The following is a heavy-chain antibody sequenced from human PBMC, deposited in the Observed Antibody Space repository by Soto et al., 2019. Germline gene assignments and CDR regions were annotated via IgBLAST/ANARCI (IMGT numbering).Heavy chain of an antibody. J-gene: IGHJ4*02. Sequence: HPGGSLRLSCAASGFTLSSYAMHWVRQAPGKGLEWVAVISYDGSNKYYADSVKGRFTISRDNSKNTLYLQMNSLRAEDTSVYYCATPLITEVDYWGQGTLVTVSS. D-gene: IGHD3-22*01. CDR1: GFTLSSYA. V-gene: IGHV3-30-3*01. CDR3: ATPLITEVDY. CDR2: ISYDGSNK.